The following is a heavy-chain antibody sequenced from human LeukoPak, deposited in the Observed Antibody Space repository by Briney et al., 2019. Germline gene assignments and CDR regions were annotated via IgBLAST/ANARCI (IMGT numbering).Heavy chain of an antibody. CDR1: GYSFTDYW. Sequence: GESLKISCKGSGYSFTDYWIGWVRQMPGKGLEWMGIIFPGDSDTKYSPSFQGQVTISADKSISTAYLQWSSLKASDTAMYYCARQRGYSYGDLDYWGQGTLVTVSS. J-gene: IGHJ4*02. D-gene: IGHD5-18*01. CDR3: ARQRGYSYGDLDY. V-gene: IGHV5-51*01. CDR2: IFPGDSDT.